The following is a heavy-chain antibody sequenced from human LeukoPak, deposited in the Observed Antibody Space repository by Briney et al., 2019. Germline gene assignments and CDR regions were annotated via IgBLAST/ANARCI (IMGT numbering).Heavy chain of an antibody. CDR1: GFTFSSYS. D-gene: IGHD6-19*01. Sequence: GGSLRLSCAASGFTFSSYSMNWVRQAPGKGLEWVSSISSSSSYIYCADSVKGRFTISRDNAKNSLYLQMNSLRAEDTAVYYCARDRIAVAGTVDYWGQGTLVTVSS. V-gene: IGHV3-21*01. J-gene: IGHJ4*02. CDR2: ISSSSSYI. CDR3: ARDRIAVAGTVDY.